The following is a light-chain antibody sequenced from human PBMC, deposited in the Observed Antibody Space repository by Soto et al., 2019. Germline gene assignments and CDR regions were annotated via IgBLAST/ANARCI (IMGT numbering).Light chain of an antibody. CDR3: QQYNRLYT. V-gene: IGKV1-5*03. Sequence: DIQMTQSPSTLSASVGDRVTITCRASQSISSWLAWYQQKPGKAPKLLIYKASSLESGVPSRFSGSGSGTEFTLTISSLQPDDVATYYCQQYNRLYTFGQGTKLEIK. J-gene: IGKJ2*01. CDR2: KAS. CDR1: QSISSW.